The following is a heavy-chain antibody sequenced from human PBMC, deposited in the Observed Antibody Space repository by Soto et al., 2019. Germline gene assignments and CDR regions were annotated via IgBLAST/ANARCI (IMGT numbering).Heavy chain of an antibody. J-gene: IGHJ5*02. Sequence: SETLSLTCTVSGGSISSYYLSWIRQPPGKGLEWIGYIYYSGSTNYNPSLKSRVTISVDTSKNQFSLKLSSVTAADTAVYYCASQSGSCSYNWFDPWGQGTLVTVSS. CDR2: IYYSGST. CDR3: ASQSGSCSYNWFDP. V-gene: IGHV4-59*01. CDR1: GGSISSYY. D-gene: IGHD1-26*01.